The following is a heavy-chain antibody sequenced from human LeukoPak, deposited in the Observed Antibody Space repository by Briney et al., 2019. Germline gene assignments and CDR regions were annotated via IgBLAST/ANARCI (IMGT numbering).Heavy chain of an antibody. Sequence: GASVKVSCKASGYTFTSYAMHWVRQAPGQRLEWMGWINAGNGNTKYSQKFQGRVTITRDTSASTAYMELSSLRSEDTAVYYCAKDKEYMVRGVIIRGIVDYWGQGTLVTVSS. V-gene: IGHV1-3*01. J-gene: IGHJ4*02. CDR1: GYTFTSYA. D-gene: IGHD3-10*01. CDR3: AKDKEYMVRGVIIRGIVDY. CDR2: INAGNGNT.